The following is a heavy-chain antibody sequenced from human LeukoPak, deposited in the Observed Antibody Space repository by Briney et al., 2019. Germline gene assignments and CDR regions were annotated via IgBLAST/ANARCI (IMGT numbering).Heavy chain of an antibody. CDR2: IRYDGSNK. V-gene: IGHV3-30*02. Sequence: GGSLRLSCAASGFTFSSYGMHWVRQAPGKGLEWVAFIRYDGSNKYYADSVKGRFTISRDNSKNTLYLQMNSLRAEDTAVYYCVRYYDGTGYYQSNDAFDIWGQGTMVTVSS. J-gene: IGHJ3*02. D-gene: IGHD3-22*01. CDR3: VRYYDGTGYYQSNDAFDI. CDR1: GFTFSSYG.